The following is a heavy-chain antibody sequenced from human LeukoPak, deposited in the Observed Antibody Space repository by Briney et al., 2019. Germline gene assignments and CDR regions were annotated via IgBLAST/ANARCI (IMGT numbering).Heavy chain of an antibody. J-gene: IGHJ4*02. CDR3: ATYRQVLLPFES. D-gene: IGHD2-8*02. Sequence: GGSLRLSCAASGFTFSSYSMNWVRQAPGKGLEWVSSIFPGGGEIHYADSVRGRFTISRDNSKSTLSLQMNSLRAEDTAIYYCATYRQVLLPFESWGQGTLVTVSS. V-gene: IGHV3-21*04. CDR2: IFPGGGEI. CDR1: GFTFSSYS.